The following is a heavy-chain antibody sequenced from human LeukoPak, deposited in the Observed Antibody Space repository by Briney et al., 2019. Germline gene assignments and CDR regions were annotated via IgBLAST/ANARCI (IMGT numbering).Heavy chain of an antibody. D-gene: IGHD7-27*01. CDR3: ARDRLGMYYFDY. CDR2: ISYDGSNK. J-gene: IGHJ4*02. CDR1: GFTFSSYA. Sequence: GRSLRLSCAASGFTFSSYAMHWVRQAPGKGLEWVAVISYDGSNKYYADSVKGRFTISRDNSKNTPYLQVNSLRAEDTAVYYCARDRLGMYYFDYWGQGTLVTVSS. V-gene: IGHV3-30-3*01.